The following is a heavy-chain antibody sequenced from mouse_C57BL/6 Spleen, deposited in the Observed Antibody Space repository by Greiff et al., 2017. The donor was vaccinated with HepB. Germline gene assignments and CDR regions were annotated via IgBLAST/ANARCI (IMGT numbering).Heavy chain of an antibody. CDR3: ARAYYSNYDYAMDY. Sequence: VQLQQSGPGLVQPSQILSITCTVSGFSLTSYGVHWVRQSPGKGLEWLGVIWSGGSTDYNAAFISRLSISKDNSKSQVFFKMNSLQADDTAIYYCARAYYSNYDYAMDYWGQGTSVTVSS. CDR2: IWSGGST. CDR1: GFSLTSYG. J-gene: IGHJ4*01. D-gene: IGHD2-5*01. V-gene: IGHV2-2*01.